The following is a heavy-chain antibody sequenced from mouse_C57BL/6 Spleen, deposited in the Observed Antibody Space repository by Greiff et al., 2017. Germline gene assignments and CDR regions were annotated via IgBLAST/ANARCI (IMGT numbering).Heavy chain of an antibody. CDR2: IDPADGYT. Sequence: QVQLQQPGAELVKPGASVKMSCKASGYTFTSYWMHWVKQSPGQGLEWIGEIDPADGYTNYNQKFKGKATLTVDTSSSTAYMQLSSLTSEDSAVYYCAKYGGRKYFDGWGTGTTVTVSS. CDR3: AKYGGRKYFDG. J-gene: IGHJ1*03. D-gene: IGHD1-2*01. V-gene: IGHV1-50*01. CDR1: GYTFTSYW.